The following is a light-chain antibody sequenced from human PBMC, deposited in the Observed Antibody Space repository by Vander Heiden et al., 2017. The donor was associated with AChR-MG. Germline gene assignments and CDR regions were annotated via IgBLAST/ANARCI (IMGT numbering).Light chain of an antibody. Sequence: SYQLTQPPSVSVSAGQTARRTCSGGKLGVKYACWNQQKPGRSPVLVIYQESKRPSGISERFSGSNSGNTATLTISGTQAMDEADYYCQAWDSSTVVFGGGTKLTVL. CDR2: QES. J-gene: IGLJ2*01. V-gene: IGLV3-1*01. CDR3: QAWDSSTVV. CDR1: KLGVKY.